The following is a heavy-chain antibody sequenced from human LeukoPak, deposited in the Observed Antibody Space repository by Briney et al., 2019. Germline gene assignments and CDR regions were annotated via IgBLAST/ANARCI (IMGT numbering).Heavy chain of an antibody. J-gene: IGHJ5*02. Sequence: SETLSLTCAVYGGSFSGYYWSWIRQPPGKGLEWIGDIKHSGSTNYNPALKRRGTISVETSKNQFSLKLSSVTAADTAAYYCARGLDSWFDPWAQGTRAPASS. CDR2: IKHSGST. CDR1: GGSFSGYY. V-gene: IGHV4-34*01. CDR3: ARGLDSWFDP.